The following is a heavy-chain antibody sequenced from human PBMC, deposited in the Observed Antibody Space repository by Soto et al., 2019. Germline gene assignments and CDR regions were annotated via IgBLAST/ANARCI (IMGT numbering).Heavy chain of an antibody. CDR2: ISGNATST. J-gene: IGHJ6*02. CDR3: AKKAGIISRYGLDV. V-gene: IGHV3-23*01. Sequence: GGSLRLSCSASGFTFNNYGMHWVRQAPGKGLEWVAVISGNATSTYYADSVKGRFTISRDNSKNTMYLQMNSLRAEDTAVYYCAKKAGIISRYGLDVWGQGTTVTVSS. CDR1: GFTFNNYG.